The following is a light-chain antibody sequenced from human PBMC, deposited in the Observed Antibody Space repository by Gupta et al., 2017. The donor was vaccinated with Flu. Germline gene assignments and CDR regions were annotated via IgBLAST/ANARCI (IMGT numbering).Light chain of an antibody. V-gene: IGLV6-57*01. CDR3: QSYDPTNQL. CDR2: ENN. J-gene: IGLJ3*02. CDR1: SGSIARNY. Sequence: NFMLTQPHSVSESPGKTVIIYCTRSSGSIARNYVQWYKQRPGSSPTTVIYENNQRPSGIPDRFSGSIDSSSNSASLTISGLKTEDEADYYCQSYDPTNQLFGGGTRLTVL.